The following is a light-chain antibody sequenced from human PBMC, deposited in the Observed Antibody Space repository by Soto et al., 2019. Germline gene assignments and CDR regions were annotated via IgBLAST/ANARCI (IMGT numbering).Light chain of an antibody. Sequence: QSVLIQPPSASSTPGQRVTISCSGSYSNIGTFYVYWYQLLPGSAPRLLLYLDHQRPSGVPDRFSGSKSGTSASLAISGLRSEDDCDYFCAAWEDGLNAYVFGTGTKVTVL. V-gene: IGLV1-47*02. CDR2: LDH. CDR3: AAWEDGLNAYV. CDR1: YSNIGTFY. J-gene: IGLJ1*01.